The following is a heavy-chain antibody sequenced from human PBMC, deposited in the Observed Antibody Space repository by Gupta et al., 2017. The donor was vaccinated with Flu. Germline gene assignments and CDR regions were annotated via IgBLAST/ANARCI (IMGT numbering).Heavy chain of an antibody. Sequence: EVQLVESGGGLVQPGGSLRLSCAASGFSFSSYDMHWVRQATGKGLEWVSAIGTAGDTYYPGSVKGRFTISRENAKNSLYLQMNSLRAGDTAVYYCARLFSTFNCSSTSCYEDWYFDLWGRGTLVTVSS. J-gene: IGHJ2*01. CDR1: GFSFSSYD. V-gene: IGHV3-13*01. CDR2: IGTAGDT. D-gene: IGHD2-2*01. CDR3: ARLFSTFNCSSTSCYEDWYFDL.